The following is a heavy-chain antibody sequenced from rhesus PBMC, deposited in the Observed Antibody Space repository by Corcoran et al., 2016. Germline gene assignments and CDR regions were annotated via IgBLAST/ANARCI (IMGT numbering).Heavy chain of an antibody. CDR2: VDPEDGEA. J-gene: IGHJ4*01. D-gene: IGHD5-30*01. Sequence: EVQLVQSGAEVKKPGASVKIPCTAPGDTFTDHSLTRGRKAPGKGLEWMGRVDPEDGEADSAQKFQDRVTITADMSTDTAYMELSSLRSEDTAVYYCARGGYSGYRDWGQGVLVTVSS. CDR3: ARGGYSGYRD. V-gene: IGHV1-111*02. CDR1: GDTFTDHS.